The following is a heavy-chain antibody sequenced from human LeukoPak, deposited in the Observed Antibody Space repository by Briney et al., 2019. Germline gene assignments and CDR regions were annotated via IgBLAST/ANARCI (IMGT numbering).Heavy chain of an antibody. Sequence: PSQTLSLTCTVSGGSISSYYWSWIRQPPGEGLEWIGYIYYSGSTNYNPSLKSRVTISVDTSKNQFSLRLISVTAADTAVYYRARGATIVGAMGDAFDIWGQGTMVTVSS. CDR3: ARGATIVGAMGDAFDI. V-gene: IGHV4-59*01. CDR1: GGSISSYY. D-gene: IGHD1-26*01. CDR2: IYYSGST. J-gene: IGHJ3*02.